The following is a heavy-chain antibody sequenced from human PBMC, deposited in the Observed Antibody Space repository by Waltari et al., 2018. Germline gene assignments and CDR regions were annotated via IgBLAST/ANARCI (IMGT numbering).Heavy chain of an antibody. Sequence: EVQLVESGGGLVQPGGSLRLSCTDSGFTCSSSEMNWVRQAPGKGLEWISYISDSGSAIYYADSVKGRFTISRDNAKNSLYLQMNSLRDDDTGVYYCARVAVTGSHYWYFDLWGRGTLLTVSS. CDR1: GFTCSSSE. CDR3: ARVAVTGSHYWYFDL. CDR2: ISDSGSAI. D-gene: IGHD1-26*01. V-gene: IGHV3-48*03. J-gene: IGHJ2*01.